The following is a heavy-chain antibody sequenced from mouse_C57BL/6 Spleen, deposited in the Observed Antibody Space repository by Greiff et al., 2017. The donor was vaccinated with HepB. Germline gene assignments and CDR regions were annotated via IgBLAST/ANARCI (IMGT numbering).Heavy chain of an antibody. D-gene: IGHD1-1*01. CDR3: ARFDTTIVAQYYYAMDY. J-gene: IGHJ4*01. CDR1: GYTFTDYN. CDR2: INPNNGGT. Sequence: VQLKESGPELVKPGASVKIPCKASGYTFTDYNLDWVKQSHGKSLEWIGDINPNNGGTIYNQTFKGKAILTVDKSSSTAYMELRSLTSEDTAVYYCARFDTTIVAQYYYAMDYWGQGTSVTVSS. V-gene: IGHV1-18*01.